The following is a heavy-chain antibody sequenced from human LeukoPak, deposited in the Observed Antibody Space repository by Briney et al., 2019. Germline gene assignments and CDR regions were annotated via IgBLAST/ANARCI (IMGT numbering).Heavy chain of an antibody. CDR3: AKGDRGPSWYFDY. J-gene: IGHJ4*02. CDR2: ISGSGGSA. D-gene: IGHD2-15*01. CDR1: GFTFSSYA. Sequence: GGSLRLSCAASGFTFSSYAMSWVRQAPGKGLEWVSAISGSGGSAYYADSVKGRFTISRDNSKNTLYLQMNSLRAEDTAVYYCAKGDRGPSWYFDYWGQGTLVTVSS. V-gene: IGHV3-23*01.